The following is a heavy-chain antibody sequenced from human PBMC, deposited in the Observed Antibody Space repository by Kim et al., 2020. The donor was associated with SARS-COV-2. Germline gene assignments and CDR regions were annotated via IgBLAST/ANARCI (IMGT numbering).Heavy chain of an antibody. CDR3: ARGVIEYSSSPGLRGYIWFDP. CDR2: TYYRSKWYN. J-gene: IGHJ5*02. CDR1: GDSVSSNSAA. Sequence: SQTLSLTCAISGDSVSSNSAAWNWIRQSPSRGLEWLGRTYYRSKWYNDYAVSVKSRITINPDTSKNQFSLQLNSVTPEDTAVYYCARGVIEYSSSPGLRGYIWFDPWGQGTLVTVSS. V-gene: IGHV6-1*01. D-gene: IGHD6-6*01.